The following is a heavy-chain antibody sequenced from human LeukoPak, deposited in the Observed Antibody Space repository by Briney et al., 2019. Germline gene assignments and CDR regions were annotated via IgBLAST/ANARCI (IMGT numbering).Heavy chain of an antibody. CDR3: ARTDIVATAYAFDI. CDR1: GYTFTGYY. D-gene: IGHD5-12*01. Sequence: GASLKVSCKASGYTFTGYYMHWVRQAPGQGLEWMGWINPNSGGTNYAQKFQGRVTMTRDTSISTAYMELSRLRSDDTAVYYCARTDIVATAYAFDIWGQGTMVTVSS. CDR2: INPNSGGT. J-gene: IGHJ3*02. V-gene: IGHV1-2*02.